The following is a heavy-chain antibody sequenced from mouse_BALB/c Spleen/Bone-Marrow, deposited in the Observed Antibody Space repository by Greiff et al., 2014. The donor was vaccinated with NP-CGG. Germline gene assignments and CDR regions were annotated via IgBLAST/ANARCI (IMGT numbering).Heavy chain of an antibody. CDR2: ISSGGST. J-gene: IGHJ2*01. V-gene: IGHV5-6-5*01. CDR3: AREVDGWYYFDY. Sequence: EVNVVESGGGLVKPGGSLKLSCAASGFTFSSYAMSWVRQTPEKRLEWVASISSGGSTYYPDSVKGRFTISRDNARNILYLQMSSLRSEDTAMYYCAREVDGWYYFDYWGQGTTLTASS. D-gene: IGHD2-3*01. CDR1: GFTFSSYA.